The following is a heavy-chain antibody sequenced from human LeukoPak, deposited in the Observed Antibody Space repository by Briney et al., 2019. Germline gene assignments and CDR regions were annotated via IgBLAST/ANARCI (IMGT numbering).Heavy chain of an antibody. V-gene: IGHV3-33*01. CDR3: ARDGGYGDEASPDY. CDR1: GFTFSSYG. D-gene: IGHD4-17*01. Sequence: GGSLRLSCAASGFTFSSYGMPWVRQAPGKGLEWVAVIWYDGSNKYYADSVKGRFTISRDNSKNTLYLQMNSLRAEDTAVYYCARDGGYGDEASPDYWGQGTLVTVSS. J-gene: IGHJ4*02. CDR2: IWYDGSNK.